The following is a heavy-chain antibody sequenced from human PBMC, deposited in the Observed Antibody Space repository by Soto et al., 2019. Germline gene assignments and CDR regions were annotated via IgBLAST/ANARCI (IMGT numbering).Heavy chain of an antibody. CDR3: ASGHDILTGYYRPPTAFDI. D-gene: IGHD3-9*01. Sequence: RGESLKISCKGSGYSFTSYWISWVRQMPGKGLEWMGRIDPSDSYTNYSPSFQGHVTISADKSISTAYLQWSSLKASDTAMYYCASGHDILTGYYRPPTAFDIWGQGTMVT. CDR2: IDPSDSYT. V-gene: IGHV5-10-1*01. CDR1: GYSFTSYW. J-gene: IGHJ3*02.